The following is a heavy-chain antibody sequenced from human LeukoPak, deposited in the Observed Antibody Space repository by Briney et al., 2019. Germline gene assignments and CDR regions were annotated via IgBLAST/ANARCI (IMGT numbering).Heavy chain of an antibody. V-gene: IGHV3-23*01. Sequence: PGGSLRLSCAASGFTFSSYGMHWVRQAPGKGLEWVSAISGSGGSTYYADSVKGRFTISRDNSKNTLYLQMNSLRAEDTAVYYCAKGHSGYDSWSGFPEYYYYMDVWGKGTTVTVSS. D-gene: IGHD5-12*01. CDR2: ISGSGGST. CDR1: GFTFSSYG. J-gene: IGHJ6*03. CDR3: AKGHSGYDSWSGFPEYYYYMDV.